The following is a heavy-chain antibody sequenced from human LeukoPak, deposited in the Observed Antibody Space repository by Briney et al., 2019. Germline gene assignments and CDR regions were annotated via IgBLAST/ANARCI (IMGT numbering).Heavy chain of an antibody. Sequence: ASVKVSCKASGYTFTNYDINWVRQATGQGLEWMGWMNPNNGNAGYAQKFQDKVTMTRDTSISTAYMELGSLRSEDTAIYYCARGAWYNSAYTALHYFDYWGQGTLATVSS. D-gene: IGHD6-19*01. V-gene: IGHV1-8*01. CDR3: ARGAWYNSAYTALHYFDY. CDR2: MNPNNGNA. J-gene: IGHJ4*02. CDR1: GYTFTNYD.